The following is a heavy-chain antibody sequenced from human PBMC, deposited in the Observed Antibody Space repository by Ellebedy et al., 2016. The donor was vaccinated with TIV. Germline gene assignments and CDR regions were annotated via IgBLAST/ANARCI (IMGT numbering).Heavy chain of an antibody. V-gene: IGHV4-34*01. CDR2: INHSGST. CDR3: ARWVRYYGSGSHLYGMDV. CDR1: GGSFSGYY. Sequence: SETLSLTXAVYGGSFSGYYWSWIRQPPGKGLEWIGEINHSGSTNYNPSLKSRVTISVDTSKNQFSLKLSSVTAADTAVYYCARWVRYYGSGSHLYGMDVWGQGTTVTVSS. J-gene: IGHJ6*02. D-gene: IGHD3-10*01.